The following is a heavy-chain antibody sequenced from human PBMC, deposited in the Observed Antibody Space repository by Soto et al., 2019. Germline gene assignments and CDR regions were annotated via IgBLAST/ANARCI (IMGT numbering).Heavy chain of an antibody. CDR3: VITMIVVVIKGVVDY. J-gene: IGHJ4*02. CDR2: ISGSGGST. CDR1: GFTFSSYA. Sequence: GGSLRLSCAASGFTFSSYAMSWVRQAPGKGLEWVSAISGSGGSTYYADSVKGRFTISRDNSKNTLYLQMNSLRAEDTAVYYCVITMIVVVIKGVVDYWGQGTLVTVSS. D-gene: IGHD3-22*01. V-gene: IGHV3-23*01.